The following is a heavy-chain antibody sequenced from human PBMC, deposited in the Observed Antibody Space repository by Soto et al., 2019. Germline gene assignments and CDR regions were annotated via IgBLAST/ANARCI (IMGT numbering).Heavy chain of an antibody. CDR2: IIPILGIA. D-gene: IGHD3-9*01. CDR3: AIRPHYYDILTGYPPGDY. J-gene: IGHJ4*02. CDR1: GGTFSSYT. V-gene: IGHV1-69*02. Sequence: QVQLVQSGAEVKKPGSSVKVSCKASGGTFSSYTISWVRQAPGQGLEWMGRIIPILGIANYAQKFQGRVTITADKSTSTAYMELSSLRSEDTAVYYCAIRPHYYDILTGYPPGDYWGQGTLVTVSS.